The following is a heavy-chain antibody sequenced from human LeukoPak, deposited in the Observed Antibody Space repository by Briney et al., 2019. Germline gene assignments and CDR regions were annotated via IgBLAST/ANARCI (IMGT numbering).Heavy chain of an antibody. V-gene: IGHV1-8*01. CDR2: RNPHSGNT. Sequence: ASVKVSCKASGYTFTSYDINWVRQATGQGLEWMGWRNPHSGNTGYAQKFQGRVTMTKNTSITTAYMELSSLRSEDTAVYYCARALSWTTESYYYMDVWGKGTTVTVSS. CDR1: GYTFTSYD. CDR3: ARALSWTTESYYYMDV. D-gene: IGHD3/OR15-3a*01. J-gene: IGHJ6*03.